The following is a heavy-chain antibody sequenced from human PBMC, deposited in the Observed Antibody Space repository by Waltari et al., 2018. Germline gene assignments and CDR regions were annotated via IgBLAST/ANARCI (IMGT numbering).Heavy chain of an antibody. CDR2: MNPNSGNT. V-gene: IGHV1-8*03. J-gene: IGHJ4*02. Sequence: QVQLVQSGAEVRKPGASVKVSCTASGYTFPSYDINWVRQATGQGLEWMGWMNPNSGNTDYAQKFQGRVTITKNTSISTVYMELSSLRSEDTAVYYCAFTGRGYYDSGSYDYWGQGTLVTVSS. CDR1: GYTFPSYD. CDR3: AFTGRGYYDSGSYDY. D-gene: IGHD3-10*01.